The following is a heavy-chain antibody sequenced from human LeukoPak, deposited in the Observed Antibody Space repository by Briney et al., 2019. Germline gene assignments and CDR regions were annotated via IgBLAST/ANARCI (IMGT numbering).Heavy chain of an antibody. D-gene: IGHD6-13*01. Sequence: GGSLRLSCAASGLTFSSHWMHWVRQAPGKGLEWVSAISSGSVNTYYVDSVEGRFTISRVNSKNTLYLQLNSLRAEDTAVYYCAKAGGGIIAPGSRYIDFWGQGTLVTVSS. CDR2: ISSGSVNT. J-gene: IGHJ4*02. CDR1: GLTFSSHW. CDR3: AKAGGGIIAPGSRYIDF. V-gene: IGHV3-23*01.